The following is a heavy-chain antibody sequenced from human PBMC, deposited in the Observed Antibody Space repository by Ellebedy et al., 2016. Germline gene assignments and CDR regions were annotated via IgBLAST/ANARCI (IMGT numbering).Heavy chain of an antibody. CDR3: ARESTIFGVSALDI. J-gene: IGHJ3*02. V-gene: IGHV4-59*02. Sequence: SETLSLTCTVSGGSVNSDYWSWIRQPAGKGLEWIGFISYSGTTSYNPSLKSRVTISRDTSKNQLSLRLSSVTAADTAAYYCARESTIFGVSALDIWGQGTMVTFSS. CDR2: ISYSGTT. CDR1: GGSVNSDY. D-gene: IGHD3-9*01.